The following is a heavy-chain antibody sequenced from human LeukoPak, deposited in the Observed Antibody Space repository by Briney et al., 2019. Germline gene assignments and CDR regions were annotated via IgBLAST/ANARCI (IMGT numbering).Heavy chain of an antibody. Sequence: GASVKVSCKASGYTFTSYDINWVRQATGQGLEWMGWMNPNSGNTGYAQKFQGRVTMTRNTSLSTAYMELSSLRSEDTAVYYCARVGEVAVAGTTAEYFQHWGQGTLVTVSS. CDR1: GYTFTSYD. CDR3: ARVGEVAVAGTTAEYFQH. V-gene: IGHV1-8*01. J-gene: IGHJ1*01. CDR2: MNPNSGNT. D-gene: IGHD6-19*01.